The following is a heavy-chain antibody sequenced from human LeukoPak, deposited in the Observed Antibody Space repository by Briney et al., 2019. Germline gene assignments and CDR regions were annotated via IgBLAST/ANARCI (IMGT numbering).Heavy chain of an antibody. CDR2: IGSNGRT. D-gene: IGHD1-14*01. V-gene: IGHV3-23*01. Sequence: PGGSLRLSCAPSGFTFSSYAMTWVRQAPGKGLEWVSSIGSNGRTYHADSVKGRFTISRDNSKSTLYLHMSSLRAEDTAVYYCAKGTSWMSPYFYMEDWGTGTTVTVSS. J-gene: IGHJ6*03. CDR3: AKGTSWMSPYFYMED. CDR1: GFTFSSYA.